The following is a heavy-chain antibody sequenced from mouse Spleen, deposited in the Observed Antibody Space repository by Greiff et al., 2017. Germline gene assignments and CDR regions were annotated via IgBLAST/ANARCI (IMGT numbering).Heavy chain of an antibody. V-gene: IGHV1-50*01. CDR1: GYTFTSYW. J-gene: IGHJ4*01. Sequence: QVQLQQPGAELVKPGASVKLSCKASGYTFTSYWMQWVKQRPGQGLEWIGEIDPSDSYTNYNQKFKGKATLTVDTSSSTAYMQLSSLTSEDSAVYYCARKLRNYYGSSRGAMDYWGQGTSVTVSS. CDR2: IDPSDSYT. CDR3: ARKLRNYYGSSRGAMDY. D-gene: IGHD1-1*01.